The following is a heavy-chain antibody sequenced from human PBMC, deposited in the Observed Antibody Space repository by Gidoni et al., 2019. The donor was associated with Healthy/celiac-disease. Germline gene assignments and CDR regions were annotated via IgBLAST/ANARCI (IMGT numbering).Heavy chain of an antibody. Sequence: EVQLVESGGGLVQPGGSLRLSCAASGFTFSSYWMSWVRQAPGKGLEWVANIKQDGSEKYYVDSVKGRFTISRDNAKNSLYLQMNSLRAEDTAVYYCARLLAGGLRLGELSLDDAFDIWGQGTMVTVSS. CDR1: GFTFSSYW. CDR3: ARLLAGGLRLGELSLDDAFDI. J-gene: IGHJ3*02. D-gene: IGHD3-16*02. CDR2: IKQDGSEK. V-gene: IGHV3-7*01.